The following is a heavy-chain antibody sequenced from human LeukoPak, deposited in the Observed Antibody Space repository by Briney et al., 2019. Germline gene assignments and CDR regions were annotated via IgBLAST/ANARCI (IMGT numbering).Heavy chain of an antibody. Sequence: SETLSLTCTVSGGSISTYYWNWIRQTPGKGLEWIGYIHYSGTTNYNPSLKSRVTISVVTSKNQFPLRLSSVSAADTAVYYCARERAAPGSYYYYGMDVWGQGTTVTVSS. D-gene: IGHD6-13*01. V-gene: IGHV4-59*01. J-gene: IGHJ6*02. CDR1: GGSISTYY. CDR2: IHYSGTT. CDR3: ARERAAPGSYYYYGMDV.